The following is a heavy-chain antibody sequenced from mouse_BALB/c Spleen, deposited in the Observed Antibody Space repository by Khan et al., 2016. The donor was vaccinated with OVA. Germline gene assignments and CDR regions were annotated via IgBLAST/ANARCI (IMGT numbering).Heavy chain of an antibody. CDR3: ARTGYYYFDY. Sequence: EVELVESGGGLVQPGGSRKLSCAASGFTVSGFGMHWVRQAPEKGLEWVAYISSGSSTIYYADTVKGRFTISRDNPKNTLFLQMASLRSEDTAMYYCARTGYYYFDYWGQGTTLTVSS. D-gene: IGHD2-3*01. CDR2: ISSGSSTI. V-gene: IGHV5-17*02. CDR1: GFTVSGFG. J-gene: IGHJ2*01.